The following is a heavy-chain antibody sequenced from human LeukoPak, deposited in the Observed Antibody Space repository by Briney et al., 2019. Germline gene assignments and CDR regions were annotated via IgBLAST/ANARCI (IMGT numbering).Heavy chain of an antibody. J-gene: IGHJ6*03. D-gene: IGHD7-27*01. V-gene: IGHV4-38-2*01. CDR1: GYSISSGYY. CDR3: ARLLTGDRFYYYYYMDV. Sequence: PSETLSLTCAVSGYSISSGYYWGWIRQPPGKGLEWIGSIYHSGSTYYNPSLKSRVTISVDTSKNQFSLKLSSVTAADTAVYYCARLLTGDRFYYYYYMDVWGKGTTVTVSS. CDR2: IYHSGST.